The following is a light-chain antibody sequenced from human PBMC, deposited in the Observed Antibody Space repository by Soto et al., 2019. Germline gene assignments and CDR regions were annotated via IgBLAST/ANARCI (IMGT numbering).Light chain of an antibody. J-gene: IGLJ1*01. Sequence: QLVLTQSPSASASLGASVKLTCTLSSGHSSYAIAWHQQQPEKGPRYLMKLNSDGSHSKGDVIPDRFSGSSAGAERYLIISSLQSEDDDYYYCPTWGTGIHVFGTGTKLTVL. CDR3: PTWGTGIHV. V-gene: IGLV4-69*01. CDR1: SGHSSYA. CDR2: LNSDGSH.